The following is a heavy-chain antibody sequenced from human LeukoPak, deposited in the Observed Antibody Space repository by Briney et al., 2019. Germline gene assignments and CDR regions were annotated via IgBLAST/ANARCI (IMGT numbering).Heavy chain of an antibody. V-gene: IGHV3-7*01. CDR1: GFTFRTNA. CDR2: IKQDGSLK. CDR3: TRDESPSDSSGYYDAFDI. Sequence: GGSLRLSCAASGFTFRTNAMTWVRQAPGKGLEWVANIKQDGSLKYYVDSVKGRFTISRDNAKNSLYLQMNSLRAEDTAVYYCTRDESPSDSSGYYDAFDIWGQGTMVTVSS. J-gene: IGHJ3*02. D-gene: IGHD3-22*01.